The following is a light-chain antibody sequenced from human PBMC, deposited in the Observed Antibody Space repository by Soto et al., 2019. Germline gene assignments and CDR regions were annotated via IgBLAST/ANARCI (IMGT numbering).Light chain of an antibody. J-gene: IGLJ1*01. CDR2: DVS. Sequence: QSVLTQPASVSGSPGQSITISCTGTSSAVGGYNYVSWYQQHPGKAPKLMIYDVSNRPSGVSNRFSGSKSGNTASLTISGLQAEDEADYYCNSYTSSSTYVFGTGTKLTVL. V-gene: IGLV2-14*01. CDR3: NSYTSSSTYV. CDR1: SSAVGGYNY.